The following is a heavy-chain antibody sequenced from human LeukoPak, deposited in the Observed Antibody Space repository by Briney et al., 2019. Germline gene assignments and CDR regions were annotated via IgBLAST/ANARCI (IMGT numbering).Heavy chain of an antibody. CDR3: ARNPPHGDPGGFDY. V-gene: IGHV4-59*13. CDR2: IYYSGST. Sequence: RPSETLSLTCTVSGGSISSYYWSWIRQPPGKGLEWIGYIYYSGSTNYNPSLKSRVTISVDTSKNQFSLKLSSVTAADTAVYYCARNPPHGDPGGFDYWGQGTLVTVSS. CDR1: GGSISSYY. J-gene: IGHJ4*02. D-gene: IGHD4-17*01.